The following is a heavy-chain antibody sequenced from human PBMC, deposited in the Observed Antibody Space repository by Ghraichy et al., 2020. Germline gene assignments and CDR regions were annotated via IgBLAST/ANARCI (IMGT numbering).Heavy chain of an antibody. Sequence: GGSLRLSCAASGFAYNSYWMNWVRQAPGKGLEWVAYIKYDGRAAYYVDSVKGRFAISRDNAKNSLFLQMNSLRAEDTAVYYCARVWGRFDYWGQGTLVTVSS. CDR2: IKYDGRAA. J-gene: IGHJ4*02. CDR3: ARVWGRFDY. CDR1: GFAYNSYW. V-gene: IGHV3-7*01. D-gene: IGHD7-27*01.